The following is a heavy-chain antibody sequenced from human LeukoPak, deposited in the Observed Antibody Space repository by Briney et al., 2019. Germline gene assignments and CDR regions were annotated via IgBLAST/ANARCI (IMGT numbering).Heavy chain of an antibody. Sequence: PGGSLRLSCAASGFTFSSYSMNWVRQAPGKGLEWVSYISSSSSTIYYADSVKGRFTISRDNAKNSLYLQMNSLRAEDTAVYYCARDRARWDVRYYFDYWGQGTLVTVSS. CDR2: ISSSSSTI. CDR1: GFTFSSYS. J-gene: IGHJ4*02. CDR3: ARDRARWDVRYYFDY. V-gene: IGHV3-48*04. D-gene: IGHD1-26*01.